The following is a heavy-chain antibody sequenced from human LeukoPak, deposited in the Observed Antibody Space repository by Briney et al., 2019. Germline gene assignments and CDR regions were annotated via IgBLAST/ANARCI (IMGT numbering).Heavy chain of an antibody. CDR2: IWYDGSNK. Sequence: GGPLRLSCAASGLTFSSYGMHWVRQAPGKGLEWVAVIWYDGSNKYYADSVKGRFTISRDNSKNTLYLQMNSLRAEDTAVYYCARDQAYCSGGSCYPPPYYFDYWGQGTLVTVSS. CDR1: GLTFSSYG. CDR3: ARDQAYCSGGSCYPPPYYFDY. V-gene: IGHV3-33*01. D-gene: IGHD2-15*01. J-gene: IGHJ4*02.